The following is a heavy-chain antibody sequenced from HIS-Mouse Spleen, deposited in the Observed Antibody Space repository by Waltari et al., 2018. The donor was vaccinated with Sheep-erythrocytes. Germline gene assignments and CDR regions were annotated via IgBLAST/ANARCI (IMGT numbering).Heavy chain of an antibody. D-gene: IGHD2-21*02. CDR3: ARVSGGNSNRFDY. V-gene: IGHV3-66*01. CDR2: FYSGGST. J-gene: IGHJ4*02. Sequence: EVQLVESGGGLVQPGGSLRLSCAASGFTVSSNYMSWVRQAPGKGLEWVSVFYSGGSTYYADSVKGRFTISRDNSKNTLYLQMNSLRAEDTAVYYCARVSGGNSNRFDYWGQGTLVTVSS. CDR1: GFTVSSNY.